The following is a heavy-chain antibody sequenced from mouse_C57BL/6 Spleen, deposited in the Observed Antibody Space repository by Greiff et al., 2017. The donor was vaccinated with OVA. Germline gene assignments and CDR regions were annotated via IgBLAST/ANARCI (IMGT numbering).Heavy chain of an antibody. V-gene: IGHV1-53*01. D-gene: IGHD1-1*01. CDR1: GYTFTSYW. CDR3: AREAVVALHWYFDV. CDR2: INPSNGGT. Sequence: QVQLQQPGTELVKPGASVKLSCKASGYTFTSYWMHWVKQRPGQGLEWLGNINPSNGGTNYNERFKSKATLTVDKSSSTAYMQLSSLTSEDSAVYYCAREAVVALHWYFDVWGTGTTVTVSS. J-gene: IGHJ1*03.